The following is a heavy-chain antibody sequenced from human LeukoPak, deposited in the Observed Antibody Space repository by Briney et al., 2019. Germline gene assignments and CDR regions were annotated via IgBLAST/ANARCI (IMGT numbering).Heavy chain of an antibody. V-gene: IGHV5-51*01. CDR3: ARRGLLHSSGWYYIRASDKYYFDY. Sequence: GESLKISCQGSGYDSGVSFTSHSIAWVRQMPGKGLEWMGIIYPGDSDTRYSPSFQGQVTISADKSISTAYLQWSSLKASDTAMYYCARRGLLHSSGWYYIRASDKYYFDYWGQGTLVTVSS. CDR1: GYDSGVSFTSHS. CDR2: IYPGDSDT. D-gene: IGHD6-19*01. J-gene: IGHJ4*02.